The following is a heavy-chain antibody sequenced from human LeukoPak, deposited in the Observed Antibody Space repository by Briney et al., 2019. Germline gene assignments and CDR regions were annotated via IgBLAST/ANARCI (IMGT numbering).Heavy chain of an antibody. J-gene: IGHJ3*02. CDR2: ISSGSTYM. V-gene: IGHV3-21*01. D-gene: IGHD6-6*01. Sequence: PGGSLRLSCAASGFTSSSYSMNWVRQAPGKGLEWVSSISSGSTYMYYADSVKGRFTISRDNAQNSMYLQMNSLRAEDTAVYYCGRVGGRSKAAKGDAFDIWGQGTMVTVSS. CDR3: GRVGGRSKAAKGDAFDI. CDR1: GFTSSSYS.